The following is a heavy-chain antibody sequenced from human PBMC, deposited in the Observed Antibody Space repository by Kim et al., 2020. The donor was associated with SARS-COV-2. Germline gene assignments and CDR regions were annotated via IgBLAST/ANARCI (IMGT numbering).Heavy chain of an antibody. J-gene: IGHJ4*02. CDR2: INRNGDST. CDR3: VRGFYWGPFDC. Sequence: GGSLRLSCAASGFTFDDYGMSWIRQTPGKGLEWVSGINRNGDSTGYVDYAKGRFTISRDNANNSLYLQMNSLRADDTALYHCVRGFYWGPFDCWGQGTLVTVSS. CDR1: GFTFDDYG. D-gene: IGHD2-8*02. V-gene: IGHV3-20*01.